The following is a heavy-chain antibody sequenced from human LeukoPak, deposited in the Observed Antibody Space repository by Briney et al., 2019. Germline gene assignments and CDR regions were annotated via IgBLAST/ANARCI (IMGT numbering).Heavy chain of an antibody. Sequence: PGGSLRLSCAASGFTFSSYSMNWVRQAPGKGLEWVSAISGSGGSTYYADSVKGRFTISRDNSKNTLYLQMNSLRAEDTAVYYCAKEGVFGVVLNFDYWGQGTLVTVSS. CDR3: AKEGVFGVVLNFDY. CDR2: ISGSGGST. CDR1: GFTFSSYS. D-gene: IGHD3-3*01. J-gene: IGHJ4*02. V-gene: IGHV3-23*01.